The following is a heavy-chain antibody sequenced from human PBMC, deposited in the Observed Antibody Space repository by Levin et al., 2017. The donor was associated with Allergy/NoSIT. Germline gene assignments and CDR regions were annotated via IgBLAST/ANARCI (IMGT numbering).Heavy chain of an antibody. CDR1: GFTFSNYA. CDR2: ISGSGGST. Sequence: GGSLRLSCAASGFTFSNYAMSWVRQAPGKGLEWVSVISGSGGSTYYADSVKGRFTISRDNSKNTLYLQMNSLRAEDTAVYYCATHDSSGYHYWYFDLWGRGTLVTVSA. J-gene: IGHJ2*01. CDR3: ATHDSSGYHYWYFDL. D-gene: IGHD3-22*01. V-gene: IGHV3-23*01.